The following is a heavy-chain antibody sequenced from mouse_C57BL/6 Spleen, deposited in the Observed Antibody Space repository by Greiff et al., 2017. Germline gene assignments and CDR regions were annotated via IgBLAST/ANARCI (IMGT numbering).Heavy chain of an antibody. Sequence: EVKLQEPGPELVKPGASVKIPCKASGYTFTDYNMDWVKQSHGKSLEWIGDINPNNGGTIYNQKFKGKATLTVDKSSSTAYMELRSLTSEDTAVYYGARRGRYGNLYDFGYWGQGTTLTVSS. CDR3: ARRGRYGNLYDFGY. CDR2: INPNNGGT. V-gene: IGHV1-18*01. CDR1: GYTFTDYN. D-gene: IGHD2-1*01. J-gene: IGHJ2*01.